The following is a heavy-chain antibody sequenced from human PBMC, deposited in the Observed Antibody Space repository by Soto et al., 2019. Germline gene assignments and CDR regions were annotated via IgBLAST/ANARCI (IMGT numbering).Heavy chain of an antibody. CDR2: IYYSGSP. J-gene: IGHJ4*02. CDR3: ASDHNSGYGFDY. D-gene: IGHD3-22*01. Sequence: PSETLSLTCTFSGGSISSGDYYWSWIRQPPGKGLELIEYIYYSGSPYYNPSLKSRVTISVDTSKTHISLNLSSVTAADTAVCYCASDHNSGYGFDYWGQGTLVNV. V-gene: IGHV4-30-4*01. CDR1: GGSISSGDYY.